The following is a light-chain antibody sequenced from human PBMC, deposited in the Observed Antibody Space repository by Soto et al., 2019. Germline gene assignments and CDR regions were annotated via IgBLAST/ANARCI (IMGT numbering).Light chain of an antibody. CDR3: CSYAGTYTWV. Sequence: QSALTQPRSVSGSPGQSVTISCTGTSSDFGAYKSVSWYRQHPGKAPKLMIYDVSRRPSGVPDRFSGSHSGHTASLTISGLQAEDEADYYCCSYAGTYTWVFGGGTKVTVL. V-gene: IGLV2-11*01. CDR1: SSDFGAYKS. J-gene: IGLJ2*01. CDR2: DVS.